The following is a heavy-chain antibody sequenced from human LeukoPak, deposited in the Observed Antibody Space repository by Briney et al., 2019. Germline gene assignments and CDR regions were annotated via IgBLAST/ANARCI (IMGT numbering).Heavy chain of an antibody. CDR3: ARDIEFST. CDR1: GSTFSDSA. J-gene: IGHJ3*01. Sequence: LAGGSLRLSCAASGSTFSDSAMNWVRQAPGKGLEWLSLINFSGSNTYSADSMKGRFTISRDNSKDTLYLHMNNLRAEDTAIYYCARDIEFSTWGPGTMVTVSS. V-gene: IGHV3-23*01. CDR2: INFSGSNT. D-gene: IGHD3-3*02.